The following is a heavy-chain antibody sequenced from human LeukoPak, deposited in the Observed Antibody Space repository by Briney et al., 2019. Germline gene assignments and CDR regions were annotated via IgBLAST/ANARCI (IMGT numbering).Heavy chain of an antibody. CDR1: GGSISSSNW. J-gene: IGHJ4*02. Sequence: PSETLSLTCAVSGGSISSSNWWSWVRQPPEKGLEWIGEIYHSGSTNYNPSLKSRVTISVDKSKNQFSLKLSSVTAADTAVYYCARYYYGSGSPPAPYFDYWGQGTLVTVSS. V-gene: IGHV4-4*02. D-gene: IGHD3-10*01. CDR2: IYHSGST. CDR3: ARYYYGSGSPPAPYFDY.